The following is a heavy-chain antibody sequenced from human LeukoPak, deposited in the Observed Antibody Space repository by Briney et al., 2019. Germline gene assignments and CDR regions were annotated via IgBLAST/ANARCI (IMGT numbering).Heavy chain of an antibody. V-gene: IGHV1-8*01. D-gene: IGHD2-15*01. Sequence: ASVKVSCKASGYTFTSYDINWVRQATGQGLEWMGWMNPNSGNTGYAQKFRGRVTMTRNTSISTAYMELSSLRSEDTAVYYCARLPSYCSGGSCYSWWFDPWGQGTLVSVSS. CDR2: MNPNSGNT. J-gene: IGHJ5*02. CDR1: GYTFTSYD. CDR3: ARLPSYCSGGSCYSWWFDP.